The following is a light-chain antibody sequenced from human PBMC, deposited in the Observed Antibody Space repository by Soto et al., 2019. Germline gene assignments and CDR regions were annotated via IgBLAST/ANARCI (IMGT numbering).Light chain of an antibody. J-gene: IGKJ1*01. Sequence: EIVLTQSPGTLSLSPGERATLSCRASQSVSSSYLAWYQQKPGQAPRLLIYGASSRATGIPDRFSGSGSGTDFTLTISRLEPEDFAVYYCQQYGSSPWTFGQGTKVYI. CDR1: QSVSSSY. V-gene: IGKV3-20*01. CDR3: QQYGSSPWT. CDR2: GAS.